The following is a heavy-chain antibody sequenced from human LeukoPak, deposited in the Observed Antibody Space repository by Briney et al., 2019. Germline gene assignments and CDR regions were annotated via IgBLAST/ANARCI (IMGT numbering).Heavy chain of an antibody. V-gene: IGHV4-34*01. D-gene: IGHD1-1*01. Sequence: PSETLSLTCAVYGESFSGYFWNWIRQPPGKGLEWIGEINHSGSTSNHNPSLKSRVTMSVDTSKNQFSLKLSSVTAADTAVYYCARGQRTPYAFDIWGQGTMVTVSS. CDR1: GESFSGYF. CDR2: INHSGSTS. J-gene: IGHJ3*02. CDR3: ARGQRTPYAFDI.